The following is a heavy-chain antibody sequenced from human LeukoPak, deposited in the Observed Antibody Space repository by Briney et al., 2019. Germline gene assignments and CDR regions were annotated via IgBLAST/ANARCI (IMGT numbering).Heavy chain of an antibody. CDR2: ISWNSGSI. D-gene: IGHD6-19*01. V-gene: IGHV3-9*03. CDR3: AKGSRSSGWYNWFDP. Sequence: LSCAAXGFTFDDYAXHWVRQAPGKGLXWVSGISWNSGSIVYADSVKGRFTISRDNAKNSLYLQMNSLRAEDMALYYCAKGSRSSGWYNWFDPWGQGTLVTVSS. CDR1: GFTFDDYA. J-gene: IGHJ5*02.